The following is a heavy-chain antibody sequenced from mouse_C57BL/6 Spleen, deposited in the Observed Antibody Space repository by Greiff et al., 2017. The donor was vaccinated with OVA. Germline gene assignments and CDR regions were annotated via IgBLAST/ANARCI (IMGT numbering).Heavy chain of an antibody. CDR1: GYTFTDYY. V-gene: IGHV1-26*01. D-gene: IGHD2-4*01. CDR3: ARGGLYYDYDGYAMDY. J-gene: IGHJ4*01. CDR2: INPNNGGT. Sequence: VQLQQSGPELVKPGASVKISCKASGYTFTDYYMNWVKQSHGKSLEWIGDINPNNGGTSYNQKFKGKATLTVDKSSSTAYMELRSLTSEDSAVYYCARGGLYYDYDGYAMDYWGQGTSVTVSS.